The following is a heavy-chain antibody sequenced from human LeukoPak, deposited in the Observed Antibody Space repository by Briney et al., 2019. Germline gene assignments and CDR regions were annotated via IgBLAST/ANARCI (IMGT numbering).Heavy chain of an antibody. J-gene: IGHJ4*02. D-gene: IGHD6-19*01. CDR1: GFTFSSYA. CDR3: AKDQRGQWLAQHFDY. Sequence: GGSLRLSCAASGFTFSSYAMSWVRQAPGKGLEWVSAFSGSGGSTYYADSVKGRFTISRDNSKNTLYLQMDSLRAEDTAVYYCAKDQRGQWLAQHFDYWGQGTLVTVSS. CDR2: FSGSGGST. V-gene: IGHV3-23*01.